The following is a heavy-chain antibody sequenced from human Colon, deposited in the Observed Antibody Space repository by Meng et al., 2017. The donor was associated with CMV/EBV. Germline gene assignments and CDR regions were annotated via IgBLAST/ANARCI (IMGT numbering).Heavy chain of an antibody. J-gene: IGHJ4*02. D-gene: IGHD6-19*01. CDR2: IQYDGSNK. V-gene: IGHV3-30*02. Sequence: VRLVGSGGGVVQFGGSLRLSCAASGFTFRSYGMHWVRQAPGKGLEWVAFIQYDGSNKYYADSVKGRFTISRDNSKNTLSLEMNSLRPEDTAVYYCVKEGSSGHTFEYWGQGTLVTVSS. CDR1: GFTFRSYG. CDR3: VKEGSSGHTFEY.